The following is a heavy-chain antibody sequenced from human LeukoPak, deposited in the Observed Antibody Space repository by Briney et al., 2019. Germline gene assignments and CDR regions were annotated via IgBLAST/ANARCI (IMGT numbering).Heavy chain of an antibody. Sequence: SETLSLTCTVSGGSISSSSYYWGWVPQPPGKGLEWYGSICYSGSIYYNPSLKSQVTISVGTSKYQFPLKLSSVPATDTAVYYCARHVENSGYDYGVYHYYYYYMDVWGKGTTVTVSS. D-gene: IGHD5-12*01. CDR1: GGSISSSSYY. CDR3: ARHVENSGYDYGVYHYYYYYMDV. V-gene: IGHV4-39*01. J-gene: IGHJ6*03. CDR2: ICYSGSI.